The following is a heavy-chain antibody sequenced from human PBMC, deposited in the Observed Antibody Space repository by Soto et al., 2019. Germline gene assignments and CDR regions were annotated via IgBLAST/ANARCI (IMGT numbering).Heavy chain of an antibody. CDR1: GFTFRGYG. Sequence: QVQLVESGGGVVQPGRSLRLSCAASGFTFRGYGIHWVRQAPGKGLEWVAVISSDGTNEYYADSVKGRFTISRDNSKNTLYLQMNSLRADETAVYYCAKDLGGYYYYYYVDVWGKGTAVTVSS. J-gene: IGHJ6*03. CDR2: ISSDGTNE. CDR3: AKDLGGYYYYYYVDV. V-gene: IGHV3-30*18.